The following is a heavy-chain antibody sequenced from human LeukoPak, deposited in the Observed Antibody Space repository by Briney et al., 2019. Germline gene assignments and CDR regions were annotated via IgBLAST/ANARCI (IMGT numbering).Heavy chain of an antibody. CDR2: ISNDGSKK. Sequence: GGSLRLSCAASGFTFSSYGLHWVRQAPGKGLDWVAVISNDGSKKYYADSVKGRFTISRDNSKNTLSLQVSSLRTEDTAVYYCAKDRYSYAFEYSDSWGQGTLVTVSS. D-gene: IGHD5-18*01. V-gene: IGHV3-30*18. J-gene: IGHJ4*02. CDR3: AKDRYSYAFEYSDS. CDR1: GFTFSSYG.